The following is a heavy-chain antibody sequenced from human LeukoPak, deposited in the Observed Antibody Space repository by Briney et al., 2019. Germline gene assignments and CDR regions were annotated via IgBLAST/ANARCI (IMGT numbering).Heavy chain of an antibody. D-gene: IGHD2-8*01. CDR1: GFTFDDYA. Sequence: PGGSLRLSCAASGFTFDDYAIHWVRQAPGKGLEWVSGISWNSGKIVYADSVKGRFTISRDNAKNSVHLQMDSLRAEDTALYYCAKETHSTMVPGYAFDIWGQGTMVTVSS. CDR2: ISWNSGKI. V-gene: IGHV3-9*01. J-gene: IGHJ3*02. CDR3: AKETHSTMVPGYAFDI.